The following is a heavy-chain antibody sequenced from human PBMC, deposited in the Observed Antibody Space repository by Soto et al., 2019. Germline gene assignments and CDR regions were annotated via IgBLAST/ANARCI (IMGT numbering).Heavy chain of an antibody. Sequence: SQTLSLTCGISGDSVSSNSASWNWLRQSPSRGLEWLGRTYYRSKWYNDYAVSVESRITINPDTSKNHFSLQLNFVTPEDTAVYFCARGEQYSGRIFDYWGQGTLVTVSS. CDR3: ARGEQYSGRIFDY. V-gene: IGHV6-1*01. CDR1: GDSVSSNSAS. CDR2: TYYRSKWYN. D-gene: IGHD1-26*01. J-gene: IGHJ4*02.